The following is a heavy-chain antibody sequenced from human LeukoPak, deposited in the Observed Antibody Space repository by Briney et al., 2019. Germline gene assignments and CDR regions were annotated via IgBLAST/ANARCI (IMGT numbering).Heavy chain of an antibody. V-gene: IGHV1-46*01. Sequence: ASVKVSCKASGYTFTSYYMHWVRQAPGQGLEWMGIINPSGGSTSYAQKFQGRVTMTRDTSTSTVYMELSSLRSEDTAVYYCARLNSITAEGSTTDYWGQGTLVTVSS. D-gene: IGHD7-27*01. CDR3: ARLNSITAEGSTTDY. CDR1: GYTFTSYY. CDR2: INPSGGST. J-gene: IGHJ4*02.